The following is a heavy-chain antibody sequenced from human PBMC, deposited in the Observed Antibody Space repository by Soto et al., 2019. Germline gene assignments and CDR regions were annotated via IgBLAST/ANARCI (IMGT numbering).Heavy chain of an antibody. CDR3: ARLHCDSPNCVPLDP. Sequence: SETLSLTCTVSGGSLNDDTYYWGWIRPPPGKGLEWIGSIYYSGTSSYNPSLESRVTMSVDTSKKQLSLRLRSVTAADTAVYYCARLHCDSPNCVPLDPWGQGTLVTVSS. CDR2: IYYSGTS. V-gene: IGHV4-39*01. D-gene: IGHD2-2*01. CDR1: GGSLNDDTYY. J-gene: IGHJ5*02.